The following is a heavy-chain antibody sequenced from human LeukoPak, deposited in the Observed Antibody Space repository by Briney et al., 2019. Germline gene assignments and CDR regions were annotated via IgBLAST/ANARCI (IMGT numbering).Heavy chain of an antibody. CDR2: INPNSGGT. CDR3: ARDSGEDIVMVVAANIGNY. D-gene: IGHD2-15*01. Sequence: ASVKVSCKASGYTFTGYYMHWVRQAPGQGLEWMGWINPNSGGTNYAQKFQGRVTMTRDTSISTAYMELSRLRSDDTAVYYCARDSGEDIVMVVAANIGNYWGQGTLVTVSS. CDR1: GYTFTGYY. J-gene: IGHJ4*02. V-gene: IGHV1-2*02.